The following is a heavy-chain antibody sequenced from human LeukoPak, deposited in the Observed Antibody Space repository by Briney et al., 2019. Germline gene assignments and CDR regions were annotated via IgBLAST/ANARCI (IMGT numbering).Heavy chain of an antibody. V-gene: IGHV1-2*04. CDR3: ARDGHYYDSSGRFDY. CDR2: INPNSGGT. D-gene: IGHD3-22*01. CDR1: GYTFITYG. J-gene: IGHJ4*02. Sequence: GSVKVSCKASGYTFITYGISWVRQAPGQGLEWMGWINPNSGGTNYAQKFQGWVTMTRDTSISTAYMELSRLRSDDTAVYYCARDGHYYDSSGRFDYWGQGTLVTVSS.